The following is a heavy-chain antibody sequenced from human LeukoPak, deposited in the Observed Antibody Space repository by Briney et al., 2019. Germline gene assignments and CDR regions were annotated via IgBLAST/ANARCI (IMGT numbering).Heavy chain of an antibody. CDR1: GGSFSGYY. D-gene: IGHD2-15*01. V-gene: IGHV4-34*01. CDR2: INHSGST. CDR3: ARAGFEFVVAQENWFDP. Sequence: SETLSLTCAVYGGSFSGYYWSWIRQPPGKGLEWSGEINHSGSTNYNPSLKSRVTISVDTSKNQFSLKLSSVTAADTAVYYCARAGFEFVVAQENWFDPWGQGTLVTVSS. J-gene: IGHJ5*02.